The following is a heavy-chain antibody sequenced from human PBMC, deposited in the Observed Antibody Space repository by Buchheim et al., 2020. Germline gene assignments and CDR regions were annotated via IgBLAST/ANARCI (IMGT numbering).Heavy chain of an antibody. Sequence: QVQLVESGGGVVQPGRSLRLSCAASGFTFSRYAMHWVRQAPGKGLEWVAVISYDGSNEHYADSVKGRFSISRDNSKNTLYLQMNSLRAEDTAVYYCARDLHSTGAPWGQGTL. D-gene: IGHD2/OR15-2a*01. V-gene: IGHV3-30-3*01. CDR2: ISYDGSNE. CDR3: ARDLHSTGAP. CDR1: GFTFSRYA. J-gene: IGHJ4*02.